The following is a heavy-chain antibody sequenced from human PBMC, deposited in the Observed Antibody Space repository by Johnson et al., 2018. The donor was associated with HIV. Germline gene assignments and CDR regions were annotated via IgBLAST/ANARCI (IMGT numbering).Heavy chain of an antibody. Sequence: QVQLVESGGGLVKPGGSLRLSCVASGFTFSDYYMSWIRQAPGKGLEWLSCIGSGGTTIYSADSVKGRFTISRDNAMNSLYLQMTSLRADDTAGYYCARFEGFITTLLVVGDAFDIWGKGTMVTVSS. V-gene: IGHV3-11*04. J-gene: IGHJ3*02. CDR3: ARFEGFITTLLVVGDAFDI. CDR2: IGSGGTTI. D-gene: IGHD2-15*01. CDR1: GFTFSDYY.